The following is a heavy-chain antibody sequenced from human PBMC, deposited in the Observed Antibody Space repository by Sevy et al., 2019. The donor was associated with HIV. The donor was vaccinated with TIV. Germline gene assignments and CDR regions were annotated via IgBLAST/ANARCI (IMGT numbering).Heavy chain of an antibody. V-gene: IGHV3-30*04. CDR1: GFTFSIYA. D-gene: IGHD3-9*01. Sequence: GESLKISCAASGFTFSIYAMHWVRQAPDKGLEWVAVISYDRGVKYFAESVKGRVTIFRSNSKNTLYLQMNSLRPEDTGCYFFAKDLARAVFNPFYLVGFDRWGQGNTVTVSS. J-gene: IGHJ6*02. CDR3: AKDLARAVFNPFYLVGFDR. CDR2: ISYDRGVK.